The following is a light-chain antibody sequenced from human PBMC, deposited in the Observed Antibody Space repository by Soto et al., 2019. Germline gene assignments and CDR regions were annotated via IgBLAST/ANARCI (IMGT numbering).Light chain of an antibody. V-gene: IGKV1-5*03. Sequence: DIQMTQSPSTLSASVGDRVTITCRASQNIDTWLAWYQQRPGKAPNLLIYRASSLEDGVPSRFSGSGSGTEFTLMISSPQPDDFATYYCQHYSDSSPWTFGQGTKVDFK. J-gene: IGKJ1*01. CDR1: QNIDTW. CDR3: QHYSDSSPWT. CDR2: RAS.